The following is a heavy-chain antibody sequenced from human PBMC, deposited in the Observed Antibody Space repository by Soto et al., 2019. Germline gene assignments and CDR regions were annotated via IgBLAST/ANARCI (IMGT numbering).Heavy chain of an antibody. Sequence: PGGSLRLSCAASGFTFSSYSMNWVRQAPGKGLEWVSSISSSSSYIYYADSVKGRFTISRDNAKNSLYLQMNSLRAEDTAVYYCATSRGYYDFWSGYPAYENWFDPWGQGTLVTVSS. CDR1: GFTFSSYS. CDR2: ISSSSSYI. D-gene: IGHD3-3*01. J-gene: IGHJ5*02. CDR3: ATSRGYYDFWSGYPAYENWFDP. V-gene: IGHV3-21*01.